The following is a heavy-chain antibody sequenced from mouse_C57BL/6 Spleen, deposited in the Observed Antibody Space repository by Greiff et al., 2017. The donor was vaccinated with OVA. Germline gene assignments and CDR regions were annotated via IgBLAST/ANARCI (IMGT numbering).Heavy chain of an antibody. CDR2: IHPNSGST. CDR3: ARSDRGLYAMDY. Sequence: QVQLQQPGAELVKPGASVKLSCKASGYTFTSYWMHWVKQRPGQGLEWIGMIHPNSGSTNYNEKFKSKATLTVDKSSSTAYMQLSSLTSEDSAVYYCARSDRGLYAMDYWGQGTSVTVSS. J-gene: IGHJ4*01. CDR1: GYTFTSYW. V-gene: IGHV1-64*01.